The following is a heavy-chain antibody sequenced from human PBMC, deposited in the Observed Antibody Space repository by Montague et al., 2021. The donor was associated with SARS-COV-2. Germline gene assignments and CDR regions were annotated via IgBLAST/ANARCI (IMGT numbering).Heavy chain of an antibody. CDR1: GGSISSSSYY. D-gene: IGHD3-22*01. CDR3: ASLPTSKYYVSNAATAAPGAFDI. Sequence: SETLSLTCTVSGGSISSSSYYWGWIRQPPGKGLEWIGSLYYSGSTYYNPYLKSRVTISVDTSKNQFSLKLRSVTAADTAVYYCASLPTSKYYVSNAATAAPGAFDIWGQGTLVTVSS. V-gene: IGHV4-39*01. CDR2: LYYSGST. J-gene: IGHJ3*02.